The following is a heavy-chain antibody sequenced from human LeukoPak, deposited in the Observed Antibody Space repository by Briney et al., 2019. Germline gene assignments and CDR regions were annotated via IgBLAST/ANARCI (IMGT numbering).Heavy chain of an antibody. CDR1: GGSISSGDYY. CDR3: AREVRAITFGGVIEVVEDYYYGMDV. CDR2: IYYSGST. J-gene: IGHJ6*02. D-gene: IGHD3-16*02. Sequence: PSETLSLTCTVSGGSISSGDYYWSWIRQPPGKGLEWIGYIYYSGSTYYNPSLKSRVTISVDTSKNQFSLKLSSVTAADTAVYYCAREVRAITFGGVIEVVEDYYYGMDVWGQGTTVTVSS. V-gene: IGHV4-30-4*01.